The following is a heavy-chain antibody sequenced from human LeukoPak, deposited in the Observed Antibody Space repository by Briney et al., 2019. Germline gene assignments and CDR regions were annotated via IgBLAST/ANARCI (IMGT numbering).Heavy chain of an antibody. CDR3: ALLGSKLLWRIDY. J-gene: IGHJ4*02. Sequence: PGGSLRLSCVASGFIFSKYWMTWVRQAPGKGLEWVANIKEDGSEKYYVDSVKGRFTISRDNSENTLYLLMNSLRGEDTAIYYCALLGSKLLWRIDYWGQGTLVTVSS. V-gene: IGHV3-7*03. D-gene: IGHD3-10*01. CDR2: IKEDGSEK. CDR1: GFIFSKYW.